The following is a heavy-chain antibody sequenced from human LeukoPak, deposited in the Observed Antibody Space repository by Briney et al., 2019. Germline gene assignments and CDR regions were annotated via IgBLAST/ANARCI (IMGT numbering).Heavy chain of an antibody. V-gene: IGHV4-39*01. Sequence: SETLSLTCTVSGGPISRSGYYWGWIRQPPGKGLEWIASIFFSGTTYYTPSLKSRLTISVDTSKNQFSLQLSSVTAADTAVYYCARLGGSYGMDVGGQGTTFTVSS. D-gene: IGHD3-16*01. CDR2: IFFSGTT. CDR3: ARLGGSYGMDV. CDR1: GGPISRSGYY. J-gene: IGHJ6*01.